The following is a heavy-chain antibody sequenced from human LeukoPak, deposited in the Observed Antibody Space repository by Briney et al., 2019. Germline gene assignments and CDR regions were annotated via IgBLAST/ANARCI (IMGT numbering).Heavy chain of an antibody. CDR3: ASETYYYGSGSYYKGQF. V-gene: IGHV3-74*01. J-gene: IGHJ4*02. D-gene: IGHD3-10*01. Sequence: GGSLRLSCAASGFTFSRYRMHWARQAPGKGLVWVSRIFSDGSNTVYADSVKGRFTISRDNAKNTLYLQMNSLRAEDTAVYYCASETYYYGSGSYYKGQFWGQGTLVTVSS. CDR1: GFTFSRYR. CDR2: IFSDGSNT.